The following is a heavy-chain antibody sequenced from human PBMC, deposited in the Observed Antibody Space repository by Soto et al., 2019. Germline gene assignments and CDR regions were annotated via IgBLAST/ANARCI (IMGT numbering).Heavy chain of an antibody. CDR1: GFTFSHYW. CDR2: IKEVGSEK. D-gene: IGHD3-22*01. Sequence: PGGSLRLSCEVSGFTFSHYWMSWVRQAPGKGLEWLANIKEVGSEKYYVDSVKGRFTISRDNAKNSLFLQMNSLRAEDTAVYYCARCASYYDSSGHYYTAFDYWGLGTPVTVSS. V-gene: IGHV3-7*04. CDR3: ARCASYYDSSGHYYTAFDY. J-gene: IGHJ4*02.